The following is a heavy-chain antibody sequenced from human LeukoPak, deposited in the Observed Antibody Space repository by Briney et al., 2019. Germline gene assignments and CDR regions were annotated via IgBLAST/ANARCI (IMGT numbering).Heavy chain of an antibody. D-gene: IGHD2-15*01. Sequence: GGSLKLSCAASGFTFSNYWMHWVRQAPGKGLVWVSRINSDGSSTSYADSVKGRFTISRDNAKNTLYLQLNSLRAEDTAVYYCARGGFCSGGSCPVDYYYYMDVWGKGTTVTVSS. CDR3: ARGGFCSGGSCPVDYYYYMDV. V-gene: IGHV3-74*01. CDR1: GFTFSNYW. J-gene: IGHJ6*03. CDR2: INSDGSST.